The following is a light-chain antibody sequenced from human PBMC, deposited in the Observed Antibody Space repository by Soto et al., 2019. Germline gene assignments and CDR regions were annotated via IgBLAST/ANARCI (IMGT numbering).Light chain of an antibody. V-gene: IGKV4-1*01. CDR3: QQYYSTPWT. CDR1: QNVLYSSNNKNY. J-gene: IGKJ1*01. CDR2: WAS. Sequence: DIVMSQSPDPLSVSLGERATINCKASQNVLYSSNNKNYLAWYQQKLGQPPKLLIRWASSRESGVPYRFSGSGSGTDFTLTISSLQAEDVAVYYCQQYYSTPWTFGQGTKVDIK.